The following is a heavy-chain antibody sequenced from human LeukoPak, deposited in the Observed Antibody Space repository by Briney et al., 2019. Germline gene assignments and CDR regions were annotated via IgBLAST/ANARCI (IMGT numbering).Heavy chain of an antibody. CDR1: GGSISSGGYY. CDR2: IYYSGST. CDR3: ARISGHCSGGSCYQYYGMDV. D-gene: IGHD2-15*01. V-gene: IGHV4-31*03. J-gene: IGHJ6*02. Sequence: SQTLSLTCTVSGGSISSGGYYWSWIRQHPGKGLEWIGYIYYSGSTYYNPSLKSRVTISVDTSKNHFSLKLSSVTAADTAVYYCARISGHCSGGSCYQYYGMDVWGQGTTVTVSS.